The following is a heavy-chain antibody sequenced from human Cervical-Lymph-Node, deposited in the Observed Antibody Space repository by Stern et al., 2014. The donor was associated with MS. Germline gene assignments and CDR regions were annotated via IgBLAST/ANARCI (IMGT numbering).Heavy chain of an antibody. CDR2: VYHTGSA. CDR3: ARDQGFQLMNS. V-gene: IGHV4-4*02. J-gene: IGHJ4*02. CDR1: GDSISNDNW. D-gene: IGHD2-2*01. Sequence: QVQLGESGPGLVRPSGTLSLTCAVSGDSISNDNWWSWVRQPPGKGLEWIGEVYHTGSANYDPSLKSRVTISVDKSKNHFSLRLTSMTAADTAVYYCARDQGFQLMNSWGQGTLVIVSS.